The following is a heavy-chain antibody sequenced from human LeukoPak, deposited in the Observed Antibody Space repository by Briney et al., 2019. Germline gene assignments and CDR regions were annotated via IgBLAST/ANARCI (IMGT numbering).Heavy chain of an antibody. CDR1: GFTFSSYA. CDR3: ARGDFRLEMSTTIAFDI. V-gene: IGHV3-30*04. Sequence: TGGSLRLSCAASGFTFSSYAMHWVRQAPGKGLEWAAVLSYHGSNKHYADSVKGRFIISRDNSKSTLYLQMNSLTTEDTAVYYCARGDFRLEMSTTIAFDIWGQGTMVTVSS. CDR2: LSYHGSNK. J-gene: IGHJ3*02. D-gene: IGHD1-1*01.